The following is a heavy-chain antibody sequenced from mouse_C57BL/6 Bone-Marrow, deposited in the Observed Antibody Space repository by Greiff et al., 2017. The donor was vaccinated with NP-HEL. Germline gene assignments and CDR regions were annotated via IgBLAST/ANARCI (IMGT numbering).Heavy chain of an antibody. Sequence: EVQLQQSGPVLVKPGASVKMSCKASGYTFTDYYMNWVKQSHGKSLEWIGVSNPYNGGTSYNQNFKGKATLTVDKSSSTAYMERNSLTSEDSAVYYCARPNRGIDYWGQGTTLTVSS. CDR2: SNPYNGGT. J-gene: IGHJ2*01. CDR1: GYTFTDYY. CDR3: ARPNRGIDY. V-gene: IGHV1-19*01. D-gene: IGHD4-1*01.